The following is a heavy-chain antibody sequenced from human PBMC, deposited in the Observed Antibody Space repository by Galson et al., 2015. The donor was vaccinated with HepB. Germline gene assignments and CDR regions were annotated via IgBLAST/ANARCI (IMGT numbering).Heavy chain of an antibody. J-gene: IGHJ4*02. CDR2: IWYDGSNK. D-gene: IGHD1-26*01. CDR1: GFTFSSYG. CDR3: ARAGYYSGNYYGADLDY. V-gene: IGHV3-33*01. Sequence: SLRLSCAASGFTFSSYGIHWVRQAPGKGLEWVAVIWYDGSNKYYADSVKGRFTISRDNFKNTLYLQMSSLRAEDTAVYYCARAGYYSGNYYGADLDYWGQGTLVTVSS.